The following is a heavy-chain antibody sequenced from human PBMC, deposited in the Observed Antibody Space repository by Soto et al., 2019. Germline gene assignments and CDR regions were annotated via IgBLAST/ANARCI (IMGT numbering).Heavy chain of an antibody. CDR3: AREYSSSPNYFDY. V-gene: IGHV4-61*01. J-gene: IGHJ4*02. CDR2: IYNSGST. D-gene: IGHD6-6*01. Sequence: SETLSLTCTVSGGSVSSTSYYWSWIRQPPGKGLEWIGYIYNSGSTNYNPSLKSRVTMSVDTSKNQFSLKLSSVITADTAVYYCAREYSSSPNYFDYWGQGTLVTVS. CDR1: GGSVSSTSYY.